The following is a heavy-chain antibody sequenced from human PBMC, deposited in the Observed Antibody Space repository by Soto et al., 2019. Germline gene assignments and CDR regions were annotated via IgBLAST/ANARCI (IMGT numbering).Heavy chain of an antibody. CDR3: VRGEVRSSSGHTWFEP. Sequence: GGSLRLSCAASGFTVSSYEMHWVRQGTGKGLEWVSRINIGGDTFYSGSVKGRFTVSRENARNSAYLQMNSLRVGDTAVCYCVRGEVRSSSGHTWFEPWGQGVLVTVSS. D-gene: IGHD6-6*01. CDR2: INIGGDT. CDR1: GFTVSSYE. J-gene: IGHJ5*02. V-gene: IGHV3-13*01.